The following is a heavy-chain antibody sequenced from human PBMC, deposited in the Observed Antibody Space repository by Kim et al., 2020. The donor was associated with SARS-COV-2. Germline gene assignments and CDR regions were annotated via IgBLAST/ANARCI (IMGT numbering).Heavy chain of an antibody. V-gene: IGHV4-59*13. D-gene: IGHD3-3*01. CDR2: IYYSGST. CDR3: ARVARARGVLRFGGYYYYGMDV. Sequence: SETLSLTCTVSGGSISSYYWSWIRQPPGKGLEWIGYIYYSGSTNYNPSLKSRVTISVDTSKNQFSLKLSSVTAADTAVYYCARVARARGVLRFGGYYYYGMDVWGQGTTVTVSS. J-gene: IGHJ6*02. CDR1: GGSISSYY.